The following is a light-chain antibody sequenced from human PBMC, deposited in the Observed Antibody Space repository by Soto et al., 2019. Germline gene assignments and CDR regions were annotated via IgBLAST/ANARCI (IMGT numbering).Light chain of an antibody. CDR1: NIGSKS. CDR3: QVWDSSSDHVV. Sequence: SYELTQPPSVSVATGETARITCGGNNIGSKSVHWYQQKPGQAPVLVIYYDNDRPSGIPERFSGSNSGNTATLTISRVEAGDEADYYCQVWDSSSDHVVFGGGTKLTVL. CDR2: YDN. V-gene: IGLV3-21*04. J-gene: IGLJ2*01.